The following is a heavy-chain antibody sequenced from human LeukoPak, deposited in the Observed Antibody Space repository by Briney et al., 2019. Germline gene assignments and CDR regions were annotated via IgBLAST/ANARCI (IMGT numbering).Heavy chain of an antibody. V-gene: IGHV1-46*01. Sequence: ASVKVSCKASGYTFTRYYMHWVRQAPGQGLEWMGIINPSGGSTSYAQKFQGRVTMTRDTSTSTVYMELSSLRSEDTAIYYCARGGHSGWYGPDSVDYWGQGTLVTVSS. CDR3: ARGGHSGWYGPDSVDY. J-gene: IGHJ4*02. CDR2: INPSGGST. D-gene: IGHD6-19*01. CDR1: GYTFTRYY.